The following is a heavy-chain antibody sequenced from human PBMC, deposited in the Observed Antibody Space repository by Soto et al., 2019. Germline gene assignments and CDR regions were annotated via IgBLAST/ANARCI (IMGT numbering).Heavy chain of an antibody. CDR1: GFTFSNFG. Sequence: PGGSLRLSCAASGFTFSNFGMHWVRQAPGKGLEWVAFISYAGGNKYYADSVKGRFTISRDNSKTLYLQMNSLTTGDTVVYYCARAYLGRLPRRVDYYYALDVWGQGATVTVSS. V-gene: IGHV3-30*03. CDR3: ARAYLGRLPRRVDYYYALDV. J-gene: IGHJ6*02. D-gene: IGHD3-3*01. CDR2: ISYAGGNK.